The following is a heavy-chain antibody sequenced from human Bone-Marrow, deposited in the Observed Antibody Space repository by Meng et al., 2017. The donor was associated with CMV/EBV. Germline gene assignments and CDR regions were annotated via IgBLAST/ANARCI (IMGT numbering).Heavy chain of an antibody. CDR1: GYTFTRYV. J-gene: IGHJ4*02. Sequence: QVQSVQSGAELTQPGAPLQVSCKASGYTFTRYVISWVRPAPGKGLEWMGWISAYNGNTNYAQKLQGRVTTTTDTSTSTAYMELRSLRSDDTAVYYCARDRAGGGYFDYWGQGTLVTVSS. CDR3: ARDRAGGGYFDY. D-gene: IGHD3-10*01. CDR2: ISAYNGNT. V-gene: IGHV1-18*01.